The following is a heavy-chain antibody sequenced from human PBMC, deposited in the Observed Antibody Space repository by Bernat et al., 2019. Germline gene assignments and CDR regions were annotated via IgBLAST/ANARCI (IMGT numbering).Heavy chain of an antibody. Sequence: QLQLQESGPGLVKPSETLSLTCTVSGGSISSSSYYWGWIRQPPGTGLEWIGSIYYSGSTYYNPSLKSRVTISVDTSKNQFSLKLGYVTAADTAVYYCARLAFTMIVVVINEPRDAFGIWGQGTMVTVSS. CDR1: GGSISSSSYY. CDR2: IYYSGST. V-gene: IGHV4-39*01. J-gene: IGHJ3*02. CDR3: ARLAFTMIVVVINEPRDAFGI. D-gene: IGHD3-22*01.